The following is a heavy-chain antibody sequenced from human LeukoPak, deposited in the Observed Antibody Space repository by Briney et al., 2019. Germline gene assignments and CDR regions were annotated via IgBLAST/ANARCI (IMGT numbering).Heavy chain of an antibody. D-gene: IGHD6-13*01. J-gene: IGHJ5*02. CDR2: INPNSGRT. Sequence: ASVKVSCKASGYTFTGYYMNCVRQAPGQGLEWMGWINPNSGRTSYARNFQGRVIMTRDPSINTAYMELSGLTSNDTAVYYCARTREYSSSWYFPPFDPWGQGTLVTISS. CDR3: ARTREYSSSWYFPPFDP. V-gene: IGHV1-2*02. CDR1: GYTFTGYY.